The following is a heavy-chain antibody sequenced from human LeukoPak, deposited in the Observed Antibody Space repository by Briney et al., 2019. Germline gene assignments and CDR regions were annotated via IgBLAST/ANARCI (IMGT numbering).Heavy chain of an antibody. Sequence: ASVKVSCKASGYTFTSYYMHWVRQAPGQGLEWMGIINPSGGSTSYAQKFQGKVTMTRDTSTSTVYMELSSLRSEDTAVYYCARGSPNYYGSGGDWFDPWGRGTLVTVSS. J-gene: IGHJ5*02. V-gene: IGHV1-46*01. CDR3: ARGSPNYYGSGGDWFDP. D-gene: IGHD3-10*01. CDR2: INPSGGST. CDR1: GYTFTSYY.